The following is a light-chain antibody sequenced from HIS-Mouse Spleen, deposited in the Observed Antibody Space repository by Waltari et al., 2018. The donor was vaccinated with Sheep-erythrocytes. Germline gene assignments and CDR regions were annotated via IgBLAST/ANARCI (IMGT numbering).Light chain of an antibody. CDR2: DVS. V-gene: IGLV2-11*01. J-gene: IGLJ1*01. CDR1: SSDVGGYTY. CDR3: CSYAGSYNHV. Sequence: QSALTQPRSVSGSPGQSVTISCTGTSSDVGGYTYASWYQQHPGKAPKLKIYDVSKRPSGVPDRFSGSKSGNTASLTISGLQAEDEADYYCCSYAGSYNHVFATGTKVTVL.